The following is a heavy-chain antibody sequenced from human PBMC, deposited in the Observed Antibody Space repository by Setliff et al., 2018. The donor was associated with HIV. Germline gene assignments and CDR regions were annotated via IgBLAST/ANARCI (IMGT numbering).Heavy chain of an antibody. J-gene: IGHJ4*02. Sequence: GSGLTLVNPTPTLTLTCSFSGFSLSSYGVGVGWIRQPPGKALEWLAVIYWNDDRRYSPSLKTRLTITKDTSKNQVVLTLANLDPVDTATYYCAYTTVAGPPIGHYFGSWGQGTLVTVSS. D-gene: IGHD6-19*01. CDR1: GFSLSSYGVG. CDR3: AYTTVAGPPIGHYFGS. CDR2: IYWNDDR. V-gene: IGHV2-5*01.